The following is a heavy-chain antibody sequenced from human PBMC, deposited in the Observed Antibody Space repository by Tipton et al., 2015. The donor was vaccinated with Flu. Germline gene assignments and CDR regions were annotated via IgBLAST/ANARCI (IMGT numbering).Heavy chain of an antibody. J-gene: IGHJ4*02. V-gene: IGHV4-39*07. Sequence: LRLSCTVSGGSISSSSYYWGWIRQPPGKGLEWIGSIYYSGSTYYNPSLKSRVTISVGTSKNQFSLKLSSVTAADTAVYYCAREHQGVISGGEEYWGQGTLVTVSS. CDR2: IYYSGST. CDR1: GGSISSSSYY. D-gene: IGHD3-10*01. CDR3: AREHQGVISGGEEY.